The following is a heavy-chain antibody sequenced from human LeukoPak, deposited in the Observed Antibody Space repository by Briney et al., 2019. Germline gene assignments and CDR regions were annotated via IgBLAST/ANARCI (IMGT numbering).Heavy chain of an antibody. CDR1: GFTFRRYD. D-gene: IGHD3-10*01. V-gene: IGHV3-30*04. Sequence: GGSLRLSCVASGFTFRRYDMHWVRQAPGKGLEWVAVIANDGRNEIYADSVKGRFTISRDNSKNTLYLQMNSLRAEDTALYYCARDRYYYGSGSYYKYPDYWGQGTLVTVSS. CDR3: ARDRYYYGSGSYYKYPDY. CDR2: IANDGRNE. J-gene: IGHJ4*02.